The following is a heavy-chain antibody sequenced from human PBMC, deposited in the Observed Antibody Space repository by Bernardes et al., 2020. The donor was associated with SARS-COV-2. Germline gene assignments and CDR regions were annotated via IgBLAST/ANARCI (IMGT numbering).Heavy chain of an antibody. Sequence: GGSLRLSCVASGFTFSSYAMSWVRQVPGKGLEWVSSISGSVGTTFYADSVKGRFTISRDNSKNTLYLQMKSLSAEDTAVYYCARGRRDGYNPADWGQGILVTVSS. V-gene: IGHV3-23*01. J-gene: IGHJ4*02. D-gene: IGHD5-12*01. CDR3: ARGRRDGYNPAD. CDR2: ISGSVGTT. CDR1: GFTFSSYA.